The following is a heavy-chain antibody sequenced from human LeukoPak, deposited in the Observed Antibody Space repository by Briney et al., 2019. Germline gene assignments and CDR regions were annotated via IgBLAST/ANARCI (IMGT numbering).Heavy chain of an antibody. CDR2: IFPCDSDT. D-gene: IGHD6-13*01. Sequence: HGESLKISRKASGYNFTTNWIGWVRQMPGQGLGWMGIIFPCDSDTRYSPSFQGQLTISADQSISTAYLQWRRLKASDTAIYYCAKSSYRGAIAAARVDYWGQGTLVTVSS. CDR3: AKSSYRGAIAAARVDY. V-gene: IGHV5-51*01. J-gene: IGHJ4*02. CDR1: GYNFTTNW.